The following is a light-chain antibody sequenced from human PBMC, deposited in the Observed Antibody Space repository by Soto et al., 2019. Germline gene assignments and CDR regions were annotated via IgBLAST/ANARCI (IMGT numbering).Light chain of an antibody. Sequence: QSVLTQPPSVSAAPRQRVTISCSGSSSNIGNNAVNWYQQLPGKAPKLLIHVDDREPSGVSDRFSGSKSGTSASLAISGLQSEDEADYYCAAWDDSLNGPVFGGGTKLTVL. V-gene: IGLV1-36*01. J-gene: IGLJ3*02. CDR1: SSNIGNNA. CDR2: VDD. CDR3: AAWDDSLNGPV.